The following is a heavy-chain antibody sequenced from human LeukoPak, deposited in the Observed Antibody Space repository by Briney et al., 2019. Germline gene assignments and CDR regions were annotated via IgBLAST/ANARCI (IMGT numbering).Heavy chain of an antibody. V-gene: IGHV3-21*01. Sequence: TGRSLRLSCAASGFTFSSYAMHWVRQAPGKGLEWVSSISSSSSYIYYADSVKGRFTISRDNAKNSLYLQMNSLRAEDTAVYYCARGATMNIVVVPAASDYWGQGTLVTVSS. CDR2: ISSSSSYI. CDR3: ARGATMNIVVVPAASDY. D-gene: IGHD2-2*01. J-gene: IGHJ4*02. CDR1: GFTFSSYA.